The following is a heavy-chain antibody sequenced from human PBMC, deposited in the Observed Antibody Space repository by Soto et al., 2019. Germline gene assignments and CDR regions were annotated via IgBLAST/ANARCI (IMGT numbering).Heavy chain of an antibody. D-gene: IGHD3-10*01. CDR3: AKDLYASGSAPDH. CDR2: TSYEGSSK. J-gene: IGHJ4*02. V-gene: IGHV3-30*18. CDR1: GFTFSTYG. Sequence: PGGSLRLSCAASGFTFSTYGMHWVRQAPGKGLEWVAVTSYEGSSKHYADSVQGRFIISRDNSKNTLYLQMNSLRVGDTAVYYCAKDLYASGSAPDHWGQGTLVTVSS.